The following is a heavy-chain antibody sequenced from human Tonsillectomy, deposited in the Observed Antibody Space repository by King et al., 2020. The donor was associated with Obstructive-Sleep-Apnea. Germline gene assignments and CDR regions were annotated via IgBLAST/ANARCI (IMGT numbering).Heavy chain of an antibody. D-gene: IGHD2-15*01. CDR2: IYYSGST. V-gene: IGHV4-31*03. CDR1: GGSISGGGSY. Sequence: QLQESGPGLVKPSQTLSLTCTVSGGSISGGGSYWAWIRQHPEKGLEWIGYIYYSGSTYYNPSLKSRVTITVDTSKNQFSLRLSSVTAADTSMDYCEGDPSAGWSFFDSWGQGTLVTVSS. CDR3: EGDPSAGWSFFDS. J-gene: IGHJ4*02.